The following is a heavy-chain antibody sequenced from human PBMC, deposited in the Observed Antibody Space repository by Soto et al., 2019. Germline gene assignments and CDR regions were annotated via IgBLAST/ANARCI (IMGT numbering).Heavy chain of an antibody. CDR2: ISGYNGLT. CDR1: GYTFSNYG. Sequence: QVQLVQSGDEVKKSGASVKVSCKASGYTFSNYGISWVRQAPGQGLEWMGWISGYNGLTAYALNVKGRVTMTIDTPTTTVFMELTGLRSNDTAVYYCARDEGIRGFDSWGQGTLVTVS. J-gene: IGHJ4*02. CDR3: ARDEGIRGFDS. V-gene: IGHV1-18*04. D-gene: IGHD3-10*01.